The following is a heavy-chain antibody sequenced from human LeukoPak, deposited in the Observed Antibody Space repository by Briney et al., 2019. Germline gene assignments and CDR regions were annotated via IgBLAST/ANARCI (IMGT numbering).Heavy chain of an antibody. Sequence: SETLSLTCTVSGYSISSGYYWGWIRQPPGKGLEWIGSIYHSGSTYYNPSLKSRVTISVDTSKNQFSLKLSSVTAADTAVYYCARDGYDSSGYYYYYWGQGTLVTVSS. CDR1: GYSISSGYY. D-gene: IGHD3-22*01. J-gene: IGHJ4*02. V-gene: IGHV4-38-2*02. CDR3: ARDGYDSSGYYYYY. CDR2: IYHSGST.